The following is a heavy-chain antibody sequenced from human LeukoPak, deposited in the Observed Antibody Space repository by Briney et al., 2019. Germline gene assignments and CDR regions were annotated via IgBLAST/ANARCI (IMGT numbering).Heavy chain of an antibody. V-gene: IGHV4-59*01. CDR3: ARDGYSYGNYYYYMDV. CDR2: IYYSGST. J-gene: IGHJ6*03. CDR1: GGSISSYY. D-gene: IGHD5-18*01. Sequence: SETLSLTCTVSGGSISSYYWSWIRQPPGKGLEWIGYIYYSGSTNYNPSLRSRVTISVDTSKNQFSLKLSSVTAADTAVYYCARDGYSYGNYYYYMDVWGKGTTVTVSS.